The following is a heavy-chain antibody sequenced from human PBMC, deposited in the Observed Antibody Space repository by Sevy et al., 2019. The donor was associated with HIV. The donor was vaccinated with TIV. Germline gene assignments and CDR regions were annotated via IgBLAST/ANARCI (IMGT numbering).Heavy chain of an antibody. J-gene: IGHJ6*02. CDR2: ISYAGSNK. V-gene: IGHV3-30-3*01. CDR1: GFTFSSYA. CDR3: ARDPSSGYCTNGVCPSGGLDV. D-gene: IGHD2-8*01. Sequence: GGSLRLSCAASGFTFSSYAMHWVRQAPGKGLEWVAVISYAGSNKYYADSVKGRFTISRDNSKNTLYLQMNSLRAEDTAVYYCARDPSSGYCTNGVCPSGGLDVWGQGTTVTVSS.